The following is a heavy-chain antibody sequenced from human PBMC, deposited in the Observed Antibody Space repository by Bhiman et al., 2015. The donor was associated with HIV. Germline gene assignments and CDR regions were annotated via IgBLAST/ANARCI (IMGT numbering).Heavy chain of an antibody. CDR1: GFTFSDAW. CDR2: IKSKTDGETT. J-gene: IGHJ4*02. CDR3: TTDRYSLPFFFDF. Sequence: EVQLVESGGGLVKPGGSLRLSCAASGFTFSDAWMSWVRQAPGKGLEWVGRIKSKTDGETTDYAAPVKGRFTISRDDSKNTLYLQMNSLKTEDTAVYYCTTDRYSLPFFFDFWGQGTLVTVSS. D-gene: IGHD1-26*01. V-gene: IGHV3-15*05.